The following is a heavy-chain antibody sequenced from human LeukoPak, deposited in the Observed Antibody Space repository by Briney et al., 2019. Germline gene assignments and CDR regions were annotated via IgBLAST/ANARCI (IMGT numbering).Heavy chain of an antibody. CDR3: AELGITMIGGV. J-gene: IGHJ6*04. D-gene: IGHD3-10*02. V-gene: IGHV3-48*04. CDR2: ISSSGSTI. Sequence: GSLRLSCAASGWMHWVRQAPGKGLEWVSYISSSGSTIYYADSVKGRFTISRDNAKNSLYLQMNSLRAEDTAVYYCAELGITMIGGVWGKGTTVTISS. CDR1: GW.